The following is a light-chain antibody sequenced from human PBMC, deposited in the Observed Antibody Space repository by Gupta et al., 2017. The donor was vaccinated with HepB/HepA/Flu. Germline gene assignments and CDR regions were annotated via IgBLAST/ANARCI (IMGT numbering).Light chain of an antibody. CDR2: EDK. Sequence: SYELIQPPSVSVSPGQTATIICSGDKLGDKYVSWYQQKPGQSPALVLYEDKKRPSGIPERFFGSNSRNTATLTIRGTQAMDEADYYCQAWDSNTALFGGGTKLTVL. V-gene: IGLV3-1*01. CDR3: QAWDSNTAL. J-gene: IGLJ3*02. CDR1: KLGDKY.